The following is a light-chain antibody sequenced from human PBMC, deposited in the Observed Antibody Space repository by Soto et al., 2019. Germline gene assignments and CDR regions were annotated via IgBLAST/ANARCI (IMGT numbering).Light chain of an antibody. J-gene: IGLJ1*01. CDR1: SSNIGSNT. CDR2: SNN. V-gene: IGLV1-44*01. Sequence: LTQPPSASGTPGQRVTISCSGSSSNIGSNTVNWYQQLPGTAPKLHIYSNNQRPSGVPDRFSGSKSGTSASLAISGLQSEDEADYYCAAWDDSLNGHYVFGTGTKVTVL. CDR3: AAWDDSLNGHYV.